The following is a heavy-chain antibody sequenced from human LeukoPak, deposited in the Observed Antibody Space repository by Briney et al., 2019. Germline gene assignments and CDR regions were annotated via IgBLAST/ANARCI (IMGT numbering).Heavy chain of an antibody. CDR3: AKSLRGADSSGYYYVLGFGLGN. J-gene: IGHJ4*02. Sequence: PERFLRLSCAASGFNFILHAMSWVRPAPGKGLEWVSATYGSDGRPYYADSVKVRVTISRDNSKVTLYLQMNSLRAEATAVYYCAKSLRGADSSGYYYVLGFGLGNWGQGTLVTVSS. V-gene: IGHV3-23*01. CDR1: GFNFILHA. CDR2: TYGSDGRP. D-gene: IGHD3-22*01.